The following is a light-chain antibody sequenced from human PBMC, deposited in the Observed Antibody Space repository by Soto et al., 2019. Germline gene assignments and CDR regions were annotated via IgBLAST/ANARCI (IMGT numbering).Light chain of an antibody. CDR1: QSVSSRY. CDR2: GAS. Sequence: IVLTQSPGTLSLSPGVRATLSCRASQSVSSRYLAWYQQTPGRAPRLLIYGASSRATGIPDRFSGSGSGTDFTLTISRLEPEDFAVYYCHHYDNSPPFTFGPGTKVDIK. CDR3: HHYDNSPPFT. V-gene: IGKV3-20*01. J-gene: IGKJ3*01.